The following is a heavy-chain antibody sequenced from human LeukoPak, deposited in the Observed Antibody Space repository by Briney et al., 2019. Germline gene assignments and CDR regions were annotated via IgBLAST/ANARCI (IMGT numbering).Heavy chain of an antibody. CDR1: GFTFSTYS. CDR2: IWYDGSNK. V-gene: IGHV3-33*06. Sequence: GGSLRLSCAASGFTFSTYSMNWVRQAPGRGLEWVAVIWYDGSNKYYADSVKGRFTISRDNSKNTLYLQMNSPRAEDTAVYYCAKAGYCSSTSCWYDWFDPWGQGTLVTVSS. D-gene: IGHD2-2*01. J-gene: IGHJ5*02. CDR3: AKAGYCSSTSCWYDWFDP.